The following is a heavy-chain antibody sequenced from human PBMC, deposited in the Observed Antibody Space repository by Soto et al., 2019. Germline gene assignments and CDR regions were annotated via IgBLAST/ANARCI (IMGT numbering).Heavy chain of an antibody. Sequence: EVQLLESGGGLVQPGGSLRLSCAASGFTFSSYAMSWVRQAPGKGLEWVSAISGRGGSTYYADSVKGRFTISRDNSKNTLYLQRNSLRAEDTAVYYCAKGAGRPGRFSYWGQGTLVTVSS. CDR1: GFTFSSYA. CDR3: AKGAGRPGRFSY. J-gene: IGHJ4*02. V-gene: IGHV3-23*01. D-gene: IGHD6-19*01. CDR2: ISGRGGST.